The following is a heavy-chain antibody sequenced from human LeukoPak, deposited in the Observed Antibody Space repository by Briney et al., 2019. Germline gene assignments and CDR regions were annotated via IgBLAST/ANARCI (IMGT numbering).Heavy chain of an antibody. V-gene: IGHV1-46*01. Sequence: ASVKVSCKASGYTFTSYYMHWVRQAPGQGLEWMGIINPSGGSTSYAQKFQGRVTMTRDTSTSTVYMELSSLRSEDTAVYYCAREGAGCSSTSCWISDENWFDPWGQGTLVTVSS. J-gene: IGHJ5*02. D-gene: IGHD2-2*01. CDR1: GYTFTSYY. CDR3: AREGAGCSSTSCWISDENWFDP. CDR2: INPSGGST.